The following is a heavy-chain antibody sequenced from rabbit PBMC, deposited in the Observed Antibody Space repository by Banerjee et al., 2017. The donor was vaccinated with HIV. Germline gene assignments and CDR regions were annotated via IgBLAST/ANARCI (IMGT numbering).Heavy chain of an antibody. V-gene: IGHV1S40*01. J-gene: IGHJ4*01. D-gene: IGHD6-1*01. Sequence: QSVEESGGGLVKPGASLTLTCTASGFSFSSGYDMCWVRQAPGKGLEWIACIYAGSSGYTYYASWAKGRFTISKTSTTTVALQMTSLTAADTATYFCARNAGYANAGDAYFKLWGPGTLVT. CDR3: ARNAGYANAGDAYFKL. CDR1: GFSFSSGYD. CDR2: IYAGSSGYT.